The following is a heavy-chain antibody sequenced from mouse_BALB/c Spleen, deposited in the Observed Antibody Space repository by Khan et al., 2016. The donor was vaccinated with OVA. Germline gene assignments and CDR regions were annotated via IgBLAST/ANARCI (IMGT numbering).Heavy chain of an antibody. J-gene: IGHJ3*01. CDR2: IFPNTGGT. Sequence: VQLQQSGPELVKPGASVRISCTTSGYTFTDFNLDWVKQRHGKSLEWIGYIFPNTGGTGYNQKFKTKATLTVDSSSSTAYMELRSLTSDDSAVYYCARSGYGSFAYWGQVTLVTVSA. CDR3: ARSGYGSFAY. V-gene: IGHV1S29*02. D-gene: IGHD1-2*01. CDR1: GYTFTDFN.